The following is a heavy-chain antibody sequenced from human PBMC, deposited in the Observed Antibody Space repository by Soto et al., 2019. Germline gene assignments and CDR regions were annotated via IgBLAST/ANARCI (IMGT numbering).Heavy chain of an antibody. J-gene: IGHJ4*02. CDR1: GFTFSTYA. Sequence: ELQLLESGGALVQPGGSLRLSCATSGFTFSTYAMGWVRQAPGKGLEWVSVISGSGGSAYYADSVKGRFSISRDNTKKTLYLQMSSLRAEDTAVYYCAKGKWTSSGRWATFDHWGQGTLVNVST. CDR3: AKGKWTSSGRWATFDH. CDR2: ISGSGGSA. D-gene: IGHD6-19*01. V-gene: IGHV3-23*01.